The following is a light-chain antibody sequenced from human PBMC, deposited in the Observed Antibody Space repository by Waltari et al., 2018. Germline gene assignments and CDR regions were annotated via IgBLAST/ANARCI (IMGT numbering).Light chain of an antibody. CDR1: QSVSDSY. V-gene: IGKV3-20*01. CDR3: QQYGSSYT. J-gene: IGKJ2*01. Sequence: KAFTQSPSTSSLSPRDRATLSCRASQSVSDSYLAWYQQQPGQAPRLLIYGESSRAPGSTDSFSGSGSGTDLSLTISSLEPEECAVYYCQQYGSSYTFGRGIRLGIK. CDR2: GES.